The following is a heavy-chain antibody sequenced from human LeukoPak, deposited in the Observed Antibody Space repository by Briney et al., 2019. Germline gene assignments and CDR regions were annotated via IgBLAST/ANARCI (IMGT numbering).Heavy chain of an antibody. V-gene: IGHV3-30*02. CDR3: TTYYYDSSGYYYPYYFDY. CDR1: GFTFSSYG. D-gene: IGHD3-22*01. J-gene: IGHJ4*02. CDR2: IRYDGSNK. Sequence: GGSLRLSCAASGFTFSSYGMHWVRQAPGKGLEWVAFIRYDGSNKYYADSVKGRFTISRDNSRNTLVLQMNSLRAEDTAVYYCTTYYYDSSGYYYPYYFDYWGQGTLVTVSS.